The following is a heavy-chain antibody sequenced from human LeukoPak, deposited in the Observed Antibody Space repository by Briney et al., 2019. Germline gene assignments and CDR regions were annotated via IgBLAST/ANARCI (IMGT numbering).Heavy chain of an antibody. CDR1: GGSFSGYY. Sequence: PSETLSLTCAVDGGSFSGYYWSWIRQPPGKGLEWIGEINHSGSTNYNPSLKSRVTISVDTSKNQFSLKLSSVTAADTAVYYCARGPQGVTTRIDYWGQGTLVTVSS. J-gene: IGHJ4*02. D-gene: IGHD4-11*01. CDR2: INHSGST. V-gene: IGHV4-34*01. CDR3: ARGPQGVTTRIDY.